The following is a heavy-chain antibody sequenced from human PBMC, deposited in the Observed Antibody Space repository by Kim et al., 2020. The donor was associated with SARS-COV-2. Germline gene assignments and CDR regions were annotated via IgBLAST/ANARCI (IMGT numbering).Heavy chain of an antibody. Sequence: SETLSLTCAVSGGSISSSNWWSWVRQPPGKGLEWIGEIYHSGSTNYNPSLKSRVTISVDKSKNQFSLKLSSVTAADTAVYYCARRQLGIAVARGLDYYGMDVWGQGTTVTVSS. V-gene: IGHV4-4*02. D-gene: IGHD6-19*01. J-gene: IGHJ6*02. CDR2: IYHSGST. CDR1: GGSISSSNW. CDR3: ARRQLGIAVARGLDYYGMDV.